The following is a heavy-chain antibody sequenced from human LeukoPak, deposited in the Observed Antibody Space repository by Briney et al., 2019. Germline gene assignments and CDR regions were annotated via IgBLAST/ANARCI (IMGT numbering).Heavy chain of an antibody. J-gene: IGHJ5*02. Sequence: ASVKVSCKASGYTFTGYYMHWVRQAPGQGLEWMGWINPNSGGTNYAQKFQGRVTMTRDTSISTAYMELSRLRSDDTAVYYCARGPGEYCSSASCYGVWFDPWGQGTLVTVSS. CDR2: INPNSGGT. D-gene: IGHD2-2*01. CDR1: GYTFTGYY. CDR3: ARGPGEYCSSASCYGVWFDP. V-gene: IGHV1-2*02.